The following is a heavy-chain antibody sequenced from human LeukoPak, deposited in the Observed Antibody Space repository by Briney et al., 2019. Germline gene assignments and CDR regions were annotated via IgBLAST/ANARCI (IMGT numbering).Heavy chain of an antibody. CDR1: GGSFSGYY. D-gene: IGHD2-2*01. J-gene: IGHJ5*02. CDR3: ARAIIVVVPAAKVVGWFDP. CDR2: INHSGST. Sequence: PSETLSHTCAVYGGSFSGYYWSWIRQPPGKGLEWIGEINHSGSTNYNPSLKSRVIISVDTSKNQFSLKLSSVTAADTAVYYCARAIIVVVPAAKVVGWFDPWGQGTLVTVSS. V-gene: IGHV4-34*01.